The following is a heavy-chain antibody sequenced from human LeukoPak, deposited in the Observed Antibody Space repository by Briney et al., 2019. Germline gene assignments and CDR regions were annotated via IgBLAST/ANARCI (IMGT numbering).Heavy chain of an antibody. V-gene: IGHV4-34*01. CDR3: AKDLSVLVRFGESSRERWFDP. CDR1: GGSFSGYY. Sequence: SETLSLTCAVYGGSFSGYYWSWIRQPPGKGLEWIGEINHSGSTNYNPSLKSRVTISVDTSKNQFSLKLSSVTAADTAVYYCAKDLSVLVRFGESSRERWFDPWGQGTLVTVSS. CDR2: INHSGST. J-gene: IGHJ5*02. D-gene: IGHD3-10*01.